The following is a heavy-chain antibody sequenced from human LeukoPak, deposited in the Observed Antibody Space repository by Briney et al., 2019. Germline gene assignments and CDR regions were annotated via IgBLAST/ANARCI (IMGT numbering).Heavy chain of an antibody. J-gene: IGHJ4*02. Sequence: AAVKVSCTASGYTFTSFGISWVRQAPGQGLEWMGWISAYNGNTNYAQKLQGRVTMTTDTSTSTAYMELRSLRSDDTAVYYCARDLKRGYSSGRYSWGTGSSNDYWGQGTLVTVSS. V-gene: IGHV1-18*01. D-gene: IGHD6-19*01. CDR1: GYTFTSFG. CDR2: ISAYNGNT. CDR3: ARDLKRGYSSGRYSWGTGSSNDY.